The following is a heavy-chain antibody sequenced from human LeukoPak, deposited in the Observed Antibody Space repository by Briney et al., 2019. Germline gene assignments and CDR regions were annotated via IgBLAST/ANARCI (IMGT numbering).Heavy chain of an antibody. V-gene: IGHV5-10-1*01. Sequence: GESLKISCKGSGYRFTSYWISWVRQMRGQGLAWMGWVDPSASYAHYSTSFQGHVTISADKSSSTAYLQWSSLKASDTAMYYGAMYYYGSGSEVRYYCDFWGQGTLVTVSS. D-gene: IGHD3-10*01. J-gene: IGHJ4*02. CDR1: GYRFTSYW. CDR2: VDPSASYA. CDR3: AMYYYGSGSEVRYYCDF.